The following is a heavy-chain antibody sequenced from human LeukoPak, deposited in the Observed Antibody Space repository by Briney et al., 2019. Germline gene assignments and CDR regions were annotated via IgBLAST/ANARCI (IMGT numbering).Heavy chain of an antibody. Sequence: TSETLSLTCTVSGGSISSYYWSWIRQPPGKGLEWIGYIYYSGSTNFNPSLKSRVTISLDTSKNQFSLKLSSVTAADTAVYYCAKSYDYVWGSYRDWGQGTLVTVS. J-gene: IGHJ4*02. CDR1: GGSISSYY. V-gene: IGHV4-59*01. CDR3: AKSYDYVWGSYRD. CDR2: IYYSGST. D-gene: IGHD3-16*02.